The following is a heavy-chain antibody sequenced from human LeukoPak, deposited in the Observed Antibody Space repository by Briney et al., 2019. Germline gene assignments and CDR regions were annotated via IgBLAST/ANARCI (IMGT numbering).Heavy chain of an antibody. V-gene: IGHV3-30*18. Sequence: GGFLRLSCAASGFTFSRYGMHWVRQASGKGLEWVALISYDGGNKYYADSVKGRFTISRDNSKNTLFLQMNSLRAEDTAVYYCPKGDPYGSGSYPVDYWGQGTLVTVSS. CDR3: PKGDPYGSGSYPVDY. CDR2: ISYDGGNK. CDR1: GFTFSRYG. D-gene: IGHD3-10*01. J-gene: IGHJ4*02.